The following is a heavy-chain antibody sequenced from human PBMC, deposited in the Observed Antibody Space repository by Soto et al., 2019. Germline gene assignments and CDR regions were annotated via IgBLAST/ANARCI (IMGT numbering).Heavy chain of an antibody. CDR2: ISYDGSDK. D-gene: IGHD2-2*01. CDR3: ASFSPGRDCSSTSWYSTYFDY. J-gene: IGHJ4*02. CDR1: RFTFSRYG. Sequence: QVQLVESGGGVVQPGRSLRLSCAASRFTFSRYGMHWVRQAPGKGLEWVAVISYDGSDKYYADSVKGRFTISRDNSKNTLYLKMNSLSAEDTAVYYCASFSPGRDCSSTSWYSTYFDYWGQGTLVTVSS. V-gene: IGHV3-30*03.